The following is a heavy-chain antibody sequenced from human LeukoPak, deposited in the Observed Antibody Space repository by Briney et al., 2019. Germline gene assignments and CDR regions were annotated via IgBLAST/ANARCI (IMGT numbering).Heavy chain of an antibody. CDR1: GYTFSSYH. CDR2: INPSGGST. CDR3: ARADSADYYDSSGSIDY. V-gene: IGHV1-46*01. D-gene: IGHD3-22*01. J-gene: IGHJ4*02. Sequence: ASVNVSCKASGYTFSSYHIHWVRQAPGQGLEWMGIINPSGGSTTYAQKFQGRVTMTKDTSTSTVYLELSSLRSEDTAVYYCARADSADYYDSSGSIDYWGQGTLVPVSS.